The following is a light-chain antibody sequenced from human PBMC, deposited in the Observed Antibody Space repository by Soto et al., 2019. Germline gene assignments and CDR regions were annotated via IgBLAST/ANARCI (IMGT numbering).Light chain of an antibody. V-gene: IGKV3-20*01. CDR2: AAS. J-gene: IGKJ1*01. CDR3: QQYGSSLTWT. CDR1: QSVISNY. Sequence: EVVLTQSPGTVSLSPGERVTLSCRASQSVISNYLAWYQQRPGQAPRLLIYAASSRATGIPVRFSGSGSGTDLSLSISSLEPEDFAVYYCQQYGSSLTWTFGQGTKVEMK.